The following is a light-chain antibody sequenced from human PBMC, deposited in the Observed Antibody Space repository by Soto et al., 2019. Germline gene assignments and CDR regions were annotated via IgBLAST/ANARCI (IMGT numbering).Light chain of an antibody. CDR1: SSDIGRNY. CDR2: DVS. CDR3: SSFSSNTLV. V-gene: IGLV2-14*03. Sequence: QSVLTQPASVSGSPGQSITISCTGASSDIGRNYVSWYQQQHPGKAPKLISYDVSNRPSGVSNRFSGSKFDNTASLTISGLQPEDESDYYCSSFSSNTLVFGGGTKLTVL. J-gene: IGLJ2*01.